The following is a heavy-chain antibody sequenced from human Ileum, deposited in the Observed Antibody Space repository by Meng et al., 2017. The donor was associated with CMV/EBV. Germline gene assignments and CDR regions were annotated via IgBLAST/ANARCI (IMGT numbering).Heavy chain of an antibody. CDR2: IYTSGSS. CDR1: GASISSYH. CDR3: ARDVRLVGHFDY. Sequence: QVPRQVSCPGLVHPSEPLSLPCGVSGASISSYHWGWIRPPAGKGLEWIERIYTSGSSSYNPSLKSRVTMSVDKSKNQVSLTLTSVTAADTAVYYCARDVRLVGHFDYWGQGTLVTVSS. V-gene: IGHV4-4*07. D-gene: IGHD2-15*01. J-gene: IGHJ4*02.